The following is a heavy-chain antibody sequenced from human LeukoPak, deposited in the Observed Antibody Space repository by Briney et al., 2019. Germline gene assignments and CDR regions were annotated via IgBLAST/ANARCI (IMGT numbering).Heavy chain of an antibody. CDR3: AREATVLRYYFDY. J-gene: IGHJ4*02. D-gene: IGHD1-1*01. CDR1: GFTFSSYA. CDR2: ILYDGSNK. Sequence: GGSLRLSCAASGFTFSSYAMHWVRQAPGKGLEWVAVILYDGSNKYYADSVKGRFTISRDNSKNTLYLQMNSLRAEDTAVYYCAREATVLRYYFDYWGQGTLVTVSS. V-gene: IGHV3-30-3*01.